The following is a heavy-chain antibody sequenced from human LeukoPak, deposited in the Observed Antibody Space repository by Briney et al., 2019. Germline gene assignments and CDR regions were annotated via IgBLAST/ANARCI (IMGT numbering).Heavy chain of an antibody. D-gene: IGHD2-15*01. CDR2: IYYSGST. J-gene: IGHJ4*02. V-gene: IGHV4-30-4*08. Sequence: SETLSLTCTVSGGSISNYYWSWIRQPPGKGLEWIGYIYYSGSTYYNPSLKSRVTISVDTSKNQFSLKLSSVTAADTAVYYCARGACSGGSCQLDYWGQGTLVTVSS. CDR3: ARGACSGGSCQLDY. CDR1: GGSISNYY.